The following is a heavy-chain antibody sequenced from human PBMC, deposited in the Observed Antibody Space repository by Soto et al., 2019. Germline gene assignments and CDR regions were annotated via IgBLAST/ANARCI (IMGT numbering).Heavy chain of an antibody. V-gene: IGHV1-3*01. Sequence: ASVKVSCKTSGYTFSTYAIHWVRQAPGQRPEWMGWINAGNGDTKYSQKFQGRVTITRDTSASTAYMELSSLRSEDTAVYYCARDPVGSYSGWFDPWGQGTLDTVSS. D-gene: IGHD1-26*01. CDR1: GYTFSTYA. CDR2: INAGNGDT. J-gene: IGHJ5*02. CDR3: ARDPVGSYSGWFDP.